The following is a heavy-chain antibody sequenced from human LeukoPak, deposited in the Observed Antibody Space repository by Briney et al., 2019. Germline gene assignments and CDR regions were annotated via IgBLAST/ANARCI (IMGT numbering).Heavy chain of an antibody. J-gene: IGHJ4*02. CDR1: GFTSSSYA. Sequence: PGGSLRLSCAASGFTSSSYAMHWVRQAPGKGLEWVAVISYDGSNKYYADSVKGRFTISRDNSKNTLYLQMNSLRAEDTAVYYCARAAPTYYDFWSGYYPGGLGYYFDYWGQGTLVTVSS. CDR3: ARAAPTYYDFWSGYYPGGLGYYFDY. V-gene: IGHV3-30*14. D-gene: IGHD3-3*01. CDR2: ISYDGSNK.